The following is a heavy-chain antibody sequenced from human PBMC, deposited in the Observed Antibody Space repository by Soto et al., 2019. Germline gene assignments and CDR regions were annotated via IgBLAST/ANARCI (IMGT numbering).Heavy chain of an antibody. Sequence: QVQLQQSGPGLVKPSATLSLTCTVSGGSISSYYWSWIRQPPGKGLDWIGYIYYTEKTNYNPSLKSRVTISVDTSKNQFSLKLRSVTAADTGVYFCARARFQLLHPYYYGMDVWGQGTAVTVSS. D-gene: IGHD2-15*01. V-gene: IGHV4-59*01. J-gene: IGHJ6*02. CDR2: IYYTEKT. CDR1: GGSISSYY. CDR3: ARARFQLLHPYYYGMDV.